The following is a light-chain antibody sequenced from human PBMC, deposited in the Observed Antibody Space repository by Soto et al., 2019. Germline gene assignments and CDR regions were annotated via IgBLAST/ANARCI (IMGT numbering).Light chain of an antibody. J-gene: IGKJ1*01. CDR2: AAS. CDR1: QGIRND. V-gene: IGKV1-6*01. CDR3: LQDYNSWT. Sequence: AIQMTQSPSSLSASVGDRVTITCRASQGIRNDLGWYQQKPGKAPKLLIYAASSLQSGVPSRFSGSVSGTDFTLTISSLQPEDFATYYCLQDYNSWTFGQGTKVEIK.